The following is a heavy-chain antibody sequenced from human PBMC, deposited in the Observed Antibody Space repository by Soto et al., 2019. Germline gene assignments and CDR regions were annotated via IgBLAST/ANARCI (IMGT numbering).Heavy chain of an antibody. J-gene: IGHJ4*02. V-gene: IGHV3-7*01. CDR2: INQDGSES. Sequence: EVQLVESGGGLVQPGGSLRLSCVVSGLTFSNYWMSWVRQAPGKGLEWVANINQDGSESYYVDSVKGRFTISRDNAKTSLYLYMTSLRAEDTAVYYCARPARGCSSPGCANWGQGTMVTVSS. D-gene: IGHD2-2*01. CDR1: GLTFSNYW. CDR3: ARPARGCSSPGCAN.